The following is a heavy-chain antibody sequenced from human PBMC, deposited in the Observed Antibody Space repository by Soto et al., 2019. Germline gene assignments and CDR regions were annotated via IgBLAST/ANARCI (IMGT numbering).Heavy chain of an antibody. Sequence: QVQLVQSGAEVKKPGSSVKVSCEASGGTFSGHAISWVRQAPGQGPEWMGGLIPLFGTTQHAQNFQDRLPITADKATSTAYMELTSLRFEDTAIYYCARGPNWGYRFASWGQGTLVTVSS. CDR1: GGTFSGHA. D-gene: IGHD7-27*01. V-gene: IGHV1-69*06. J-gene: IGHJ4*02. CDR2: LIPLFGTT. CDR3: ARGPNWGYRFAS.